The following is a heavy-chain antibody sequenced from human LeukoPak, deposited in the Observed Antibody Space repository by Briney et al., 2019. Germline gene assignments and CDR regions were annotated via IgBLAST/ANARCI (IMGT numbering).Heavy chain of an antibody. CDR1: GGSISSSSYY. V-gene: IGHV4-39*01. J-gene: IGHJ3*02. D-gene: IGHD3-10*01. CDR2: IYYSGST. CDR3: ARASLLWFGDLVVSGAFDI. Sequence: SETLSLTCTVSGGSISSSSYYWGWIRQPPGKGLEWIGSIYYSGSTYYNPSLKSRVTISVDTSKNQFSLKLSSVTAADTAVYYCARASLLWFGDLVVSGAFDIWGQGTMVTVSS.